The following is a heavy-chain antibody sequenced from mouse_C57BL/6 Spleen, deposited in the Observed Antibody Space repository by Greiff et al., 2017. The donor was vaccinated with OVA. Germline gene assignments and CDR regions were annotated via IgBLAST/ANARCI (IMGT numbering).Heavy chain of an antibody. V-gene: IGHV5-17*01. CDR2: ISSGSSTI. D-gene: IGHD1-1*01. CDR3: ARTHGSSYDYAMDY. CDR1: GFTFSDYG. J-gene: IGHJ4*01. Sequence: DVMLVESGGGLVKPGGSLKLSCAASGFTFSDYGMHWVRQAPEKGLEWVAYISSGSSTIYYADTVKGRFTISRDNAKNTLFLQMTSLRSEDTAMYYCARTHGSSYDYAMDYWGQGTSVTVSS.